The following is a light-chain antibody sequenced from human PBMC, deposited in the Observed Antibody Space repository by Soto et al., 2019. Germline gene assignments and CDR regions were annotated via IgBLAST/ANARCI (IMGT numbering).Light chain of an antibody. CDR3: SSYTTTTRL. Sequence: QSALTQPASGSGSPGQSITISCTGTSSDIGSNNYVSWFQQRPGKAPTLIIYEVSNRPSGVSNHFSGSKSGNTASLTISGLLPEDEAEYYCSSYTTTTRLFGGGTKLTVL. V-gene: IGLV2-14*01. CDR2: EVS. J-gene: IGLJ3*02. CDR1: SSDIGSNNY.